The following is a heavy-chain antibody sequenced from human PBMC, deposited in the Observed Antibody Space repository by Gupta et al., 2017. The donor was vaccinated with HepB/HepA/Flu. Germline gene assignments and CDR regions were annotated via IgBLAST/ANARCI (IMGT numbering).Heavy chain of an antibody. J-gene: IGHJ4*02. Sequence: EVQLVESGGGLVQPGGSLRLSCAASGFTSSSYEMHWVRQAPGKGLEWVSYISSSGSTIYYADSVKGRFTISRDNAKNSLYLQMNSLRAEDTAVYYCAREGRKRWLQLVPLDYWGQGTLVTVSS. D-gene: IGHD5-24*01. CDR3: AREGRKRWLQLVPLDY. V-gene: IGHV3-48*03. CDR1: GFTSSSYE. CDR2: ISSSGSTI.